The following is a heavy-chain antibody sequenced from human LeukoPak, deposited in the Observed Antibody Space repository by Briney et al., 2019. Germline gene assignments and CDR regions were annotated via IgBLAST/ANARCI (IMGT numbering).Heavy chain of an antibody. CDR3: ARVRRTHYDFWTGPKLDYYYYMDV. Sequence: PSETLSLTCTVSGDSISSSSSYWGWIRQPPGKGLEWIGSVYYSGSNFDNPALKSRVTISDDTSKNQFSLKLNFVTAADTAVYYCARVRRTHYDFWTGPKLDYYYYMDVWGKGTTVTVSS. CDR2: VYYSGSN. D-gene: IGHD3-3*01. CDR1: GDSISSSSSY. J-gene: IGHJ6*03. V-gene: IGHV4-39*07.